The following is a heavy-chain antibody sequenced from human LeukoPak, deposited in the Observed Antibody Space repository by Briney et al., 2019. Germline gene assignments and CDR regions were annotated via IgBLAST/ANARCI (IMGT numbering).Heavy chain of an antibody. CDR3: ARDMGLPLEVGAIGNWFDP. J-gene: IGHJ5*02. CDR1: GYSISSGYY. V-gene: IGHV4-38-2*02. D-gene: IGHD1-26*01. CDR2: IYHSGST. Sequence: SETLSLTCTVSGYSISSGYYWGWIRQPPGKGLEWIGNIYHSGSTSYNPSLKSRVTISVDTSKNQFSLKLSSVTADDTAVYYCARDMGLPLEVGAIGNWFDPWGQGTLVTVSS.